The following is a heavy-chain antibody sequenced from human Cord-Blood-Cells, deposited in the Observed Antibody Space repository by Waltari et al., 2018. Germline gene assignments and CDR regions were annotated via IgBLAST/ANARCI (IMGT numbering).Heavy chain of an antibody. CDR3: ARGPSGFWSGYYGSWWFDP. CDR2: INHSECT. D-gene: IGHD3-3*01. Sequence: QVQLQQWGAGLLKPSETLSLTCAVYGGSFRGYYWSWIRQHPGKGRAWIGEINHSECTNYNPSLKSRVTISVDTSKNQFCLKLSSVTAADTAVYCCARGPSGFWSGYYGSWWFDPWGQGTLVTVSS. J-gene: IGHJ5*02. CDR1: GGSFRGYY. V-gene: IGHV4-34*01.